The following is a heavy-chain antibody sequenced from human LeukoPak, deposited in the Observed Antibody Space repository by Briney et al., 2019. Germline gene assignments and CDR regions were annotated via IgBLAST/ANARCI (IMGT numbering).Heavy chain of an antibody. CDR1: GGTFSSYA. D-gene: IGHD2-2*01. J-gene: IGHJ2*01. Sequence: ASVKVPCKASGGTFSSYAISWVRRAPGQGLEWMGGIIPIFGTANYAQKFQGRVTITTDESTSTAYMELSSLRSEDTAVYYCARGSRGVVPAAIALMNWYFDLWGRGTLVTVSS. CDR2: IIPIFGTA. CDR3: ARGSRGVVPAAIALMNWYFDL. V-gene: IGHV1-69*05.